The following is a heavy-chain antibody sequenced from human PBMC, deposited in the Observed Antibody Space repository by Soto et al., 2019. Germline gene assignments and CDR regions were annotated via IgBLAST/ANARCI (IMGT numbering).Heavy chain of an antibody. V-gene: IGHV3-7*03. J-gene: IGHJ6*02. D-gene: IGHD1-1*01. Sequence: GSLRLSCAASGFTFSSYWMSWVRQAPGKGLEWVANIKQDGSEKYYVDSVKGQFTISRDNAKNSLYLQMNSLRAEDTAVYYCARDQTTAITRYYYYYGMDVWGQGTTVTVSS. CDR3: ARDQTTAITRYYYYYGMDV. CDR2: IKQDGSEK. CDR1: GFTFSSYW.